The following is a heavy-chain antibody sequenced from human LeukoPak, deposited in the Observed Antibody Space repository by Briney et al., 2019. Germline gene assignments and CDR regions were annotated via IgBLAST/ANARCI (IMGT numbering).Heavy chain of an antibody. V-gene: IGHV4-59*01. J-gene: IGHJ6*02. CDR2: IYYSGST. D-gene: IGHD3-3*01. CDR3: ARLSGYPYYYGMDV. Sequence: SETLSLTCTVSGGSISSYYWSWIRQPPGKGLEWIGYIYYSGSTNYNPSLKSRVTISVDTSKNQFSLKLSSVTAADTAVYYCARLSGYPYYYGMDVWGQGTTVTVSS. CDR1: GGSISSYY.